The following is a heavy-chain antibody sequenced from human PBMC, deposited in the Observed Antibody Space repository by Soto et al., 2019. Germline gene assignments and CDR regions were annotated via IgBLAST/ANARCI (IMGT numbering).Heavy chain of an antibody. V-gene: IGHV1-3*01. J-gene: IGHJ4*02. CDR3: ARDSSSSRSFDY. D-gene: IGHD6-6*01. Sequence: ASVKVSWKASGYPFTIYAIHWVRQAPGQSLEWMGWINPGNGDTKYSQIFQGRVTITWDTSARTAYMDLSSLISEDTADYYCARDSSSSRSFDYWGQGARVTSPQ. CDR2: INPGNGDT. CDR1: GYPFTIYA.